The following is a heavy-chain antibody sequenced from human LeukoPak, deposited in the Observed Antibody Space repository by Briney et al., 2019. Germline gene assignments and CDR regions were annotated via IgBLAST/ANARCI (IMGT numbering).Heavy chain of an antibody. CDR2: IKQDGSEK. J-gene: IGHJ4*02. Sequence: GGSLRLSCAASGFTFSNAWMSWVRQAPGKGLEWVANIKQDGSEKYYVDSVKGRFTISRDNAKNSLYLQMNSLRAEDTAVYYCARGMDRWGQGTLVTVSS. CDR1: GFTFSNAW. D-gene: IGHD2-2*03. V-gene: IGHV3-7*04. CDR3: ARGMDR.